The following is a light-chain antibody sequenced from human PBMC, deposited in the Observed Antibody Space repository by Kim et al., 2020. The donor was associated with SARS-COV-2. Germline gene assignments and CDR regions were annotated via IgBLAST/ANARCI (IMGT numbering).Light chain of an antibody. J-gene: IGKJ5*01. CDR2: EAS. CDR1: QGVSNY. CDR3: QQRGS. Sequence: EIVLWQSPGTLSLSPGDRATLSCRASQGVSNYLAWYQQKPGQAPTLLIYEASKRAAGIPARFSGSGSGTDFTLTISRLEPGDSAVYFCQQRGSFGQGTRLELK. V-gene: IGKV3-11*01.